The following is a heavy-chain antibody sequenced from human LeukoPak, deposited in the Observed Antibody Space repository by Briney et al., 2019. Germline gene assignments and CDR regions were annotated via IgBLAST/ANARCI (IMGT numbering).Heavy chain of an antibody. D-gene: IGHD3-10*01. CDR1: GFTFSNAW. Sequence: KTGGSLRLSCAASGFTFSNAWMSWVRQAPGKGLEWVGRIKSKTDGGTTDYAAPVKGRFTISRDDSKNTLYLQMNSLKTEDTAVYYCTTALTLRLLWFGELLVDYWGQGTLVTVSS. CDR2: IKSKTDGGTT. CDR3: TTALTLRLLWFGELLVDY. V-gene: IGHV3-15*01. J-gene: IGHJ4*02.